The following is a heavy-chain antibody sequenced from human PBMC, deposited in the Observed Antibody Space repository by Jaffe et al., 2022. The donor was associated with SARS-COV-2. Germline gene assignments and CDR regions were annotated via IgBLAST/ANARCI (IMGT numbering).Heavy chain of an antibody. D-gene: IGHD3-3*01. Sequence: QVQLQESGPGLVKPSQTLSLTCTVSGGSISSGGYYWSWIRQHPGKGLEWIGDIYNSGSTYYNPSLKSRVTISIDTSKNQFSLKLSSVTAADTAVYYCARGRRGITIFGVVTEYGMDVWGQGTTVTVSS. CDR2: IYNSGST. CDR3: ARGRRGITIFGVVTEYGMDV. CDR1: GGSISSGGYY. J-gene: IGHJ6*02. V-gene: IGHV4-31*03.